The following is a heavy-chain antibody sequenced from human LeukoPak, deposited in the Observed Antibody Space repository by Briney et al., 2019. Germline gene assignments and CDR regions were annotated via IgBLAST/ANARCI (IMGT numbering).Heavy chain of an antibody. CDR1: GSISRGGYY. Sequence: SQTLSLTCTVSGSISRGGYYWSWIRQSPGRGLEWLGFIHYTGSTSYNPSPKSRVTISIDTSKNQFSLKLTSVTAADTALYFCARDEISATMSAWGQGTLVTVSS. D-gene: IGHD3-22*01. J-gene: IGHJ4*02. V-gene: IGHV4-31*03. CDR3: ARDEISATMSA. CDR2: IHYTGST.